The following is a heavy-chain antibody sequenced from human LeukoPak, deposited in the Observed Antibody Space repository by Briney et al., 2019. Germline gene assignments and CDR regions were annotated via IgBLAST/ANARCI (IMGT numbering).Heavy chain of an antibody. V-gene: IGHV1-69*13. Sequence: ASVKVPCKASGGTFSSYAISWVRQAPGQGLEWMGGIIPIFGTANYAQKFQGRVTVTADESTSTAYMELSSLRSEDTAVYYCAREIGGPYQLLSLDYWGQGTLVTVSS. CDR1: GGTFSSYA. CDR2: IIPIFGTA. CDR3: AREIGGPYQLLSLDY. D-gene: IGHD2-2*01. J-gene: IGHJ4*02.